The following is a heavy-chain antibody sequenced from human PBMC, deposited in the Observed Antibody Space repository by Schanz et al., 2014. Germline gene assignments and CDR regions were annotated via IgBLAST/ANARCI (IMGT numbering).Heavy chain of an antibody. D-gene: IGHD3-16*01. J-gene: IGHJ5*01. CDR3: AKDLYNYGIFDS. CDR1: GFTFSSYG. CDR2: MSGSGSTA. Sequence: QVQLVESGGGVVQPGRSLRLSCAASGFTFSSYGMHWVRQAPGKGLEWVSGMSGSGSTADYADSVKGRFTISRDNSRKTLYLQMNSLRADDTAVYYCAKDLYNYGIFDSWGQGTLVNVSS. V-gene: IGHV3-NL1*01.